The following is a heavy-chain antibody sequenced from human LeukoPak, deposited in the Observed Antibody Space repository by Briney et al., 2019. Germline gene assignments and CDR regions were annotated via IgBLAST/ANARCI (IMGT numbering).Heavy chain of an antibody. CDR2: ISSDGRHK. D-gene: IGHD2-15*01. CDR1: GFTFSSYS. J-gene: IGHJ4*02. V-gene: IGHV3-30*18. CDR3: AKDPGHCSGGSCYSILDY. Sequence: GGSLRLSCAAFGFTFSSYSMHWVRQAPGKGLEWLAVISSDGRHKFYGDSVTGRFTISRDNSKNTLYLQMNSLRPEDTAVYYCAKDPGHCSGGSCYSILDYWGQGTLVTVSS.